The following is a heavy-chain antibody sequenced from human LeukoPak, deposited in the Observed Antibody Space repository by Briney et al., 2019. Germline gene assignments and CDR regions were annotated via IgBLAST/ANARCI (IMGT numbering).Heavy chain of an antibody. CDR2: INPNSGGT. CDR1: GYTFTGYY. J-gene: IGHJ4*02. CDR3: ARIPLAYCVGDCRDTIDY. D-gene: IGHD2-21*02. Sequence: ASVKVSCKASGYTFTGYYMHWVRQAPGQGLEWMGWINPNSGGTNYAQKFQGRVTMTGDTSISTAYMELSRLRSDDTAVYYCARIPLAYCVGDCRDTIDYWGQGTLVTVSS. V-gene: IGHV1-2*02.